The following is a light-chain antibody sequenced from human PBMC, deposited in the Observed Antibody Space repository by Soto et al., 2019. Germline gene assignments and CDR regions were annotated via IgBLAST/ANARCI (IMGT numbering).Light chain of an antibody. CDR3: QQSYSTLGLT. J-gene: IGKJ4*01. Sequence: DIQMTQSPSSLSASVGDRVTITCRASQSISSYLNWYQQKPGKAPKLLIYAASSLQSGVPSRFSGSGSGTDFTLTISSQQPEDFATYYCQQSYSTLGLTFGGGTKVEIK. V-gene: IGKV1-39*01. CDR1: QSISSY. CDR2: AAS.